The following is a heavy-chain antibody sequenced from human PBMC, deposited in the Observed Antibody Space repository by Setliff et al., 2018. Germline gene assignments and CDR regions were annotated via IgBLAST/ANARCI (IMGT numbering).Heavy chain of an antibody. J-gene: IGHJ6*03. D-gene: IGHD3-10*01. CDR2: ISWNSGSI. CDR1: GFTFDDYA. V-gene: IGHV3-9*01. Sequence: GGSLRLSCAASGFTFDDYAMHWVRQAPGKGLEWVSGISWNSGSIGYADSVKGRFTISRDNAKNSLYLQMNSLRAEDTALYYCAGGQPLVRKYYYYMDVWGKGTTVTVSS. CDR3: AGGQPLVRKYYYYMDV.